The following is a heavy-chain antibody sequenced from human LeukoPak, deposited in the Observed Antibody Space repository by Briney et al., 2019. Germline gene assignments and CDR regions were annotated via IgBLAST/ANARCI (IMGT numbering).Heavy chain of an antibody. Sequence: ASVKVSCKASGYTFTSYAMHWVRQAPGQRLEWMGWINAGNGNTKYSQKFQGRVTITRDTSASTAYMELSSLRSEDTAVYYCARQWDWSQSGAFDFWGQGTMVTVSS. CDR3: ARQWDWSQSGAFDF. V-gene: IGHV1-3*01. J-gene: IGHJ3*01. CDR1: GYTFTSYA. D-gene: IGHD3/OR15-3a*01. CDR2: INAGNGNT.